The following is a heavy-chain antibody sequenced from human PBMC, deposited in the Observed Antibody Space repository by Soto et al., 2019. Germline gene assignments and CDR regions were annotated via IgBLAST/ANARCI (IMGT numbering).Heavy chain of an antibody. Sequence: EVQLVESGGGLIQPGGSLRLSCAASGFTVSSNYMSWVRQAPGKGLEWVSVIYSGGSTYYADSVKGRFTISRDNSKSTVYLQMNSLRAEDTAVYYCASLTYTVTKRGVWGQGTLVTVSS. CDR2: IYSGGST. D-gene: IGHD4-17*01. CDR3: ASLTYTVTKRGV. J-gene: IGHJ4*02. V-gene: IGHV3-53*01. CDR1: GFTVSSNY.